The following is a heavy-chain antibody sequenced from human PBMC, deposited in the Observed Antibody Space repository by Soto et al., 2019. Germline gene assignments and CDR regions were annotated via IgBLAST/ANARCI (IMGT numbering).Heavy chain of an antibody. CDR2: VYHSGTT. Sequence: SETRSLTCPVSGASIGTNNWWSWVRQPPGKGLEWIGEVYHSGTTNCNPSLKSRLTISIDNSKNQFSLRLTSTTAADTAVYYWSVPGDGGFDCWSQGSLVT. J-gene: IGHJ4*02. V-gene: IGHV4-4*02. CDR1: GASIGTNNW. CDR3: SVPGDGGFDC. D-gene: IGHD3-10*01.